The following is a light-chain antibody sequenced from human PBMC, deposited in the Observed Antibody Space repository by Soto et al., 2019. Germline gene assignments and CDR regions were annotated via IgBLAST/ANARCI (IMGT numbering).Light chain of an antibody. Sequence: EIVMTQSPATLSVSPGERATLSCRASQSVSSNLAWYQQKPGQPPRLLIYGAYTRATGIPARFSGSGSGTEFTLTISSLQSEDFAVYYCQQYNNWPLTFGGGTKVDIK. CDR2: GAY. V-gene: IGKV3-15*01. J-gene: IGKJ4*01. CDR3: QQYNNWPLT. CDR1: QSVSSN.